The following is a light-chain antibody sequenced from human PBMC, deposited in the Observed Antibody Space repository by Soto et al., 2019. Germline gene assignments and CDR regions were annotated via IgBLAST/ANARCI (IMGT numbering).Light chain of an antibody. V-gene: IGLV2-14*01. CDR3: SSYSSGITLVL. CDR1: RSDVGGYNY. J-gene: IGLJ2*01. CDR2: EVS. Sequence: QSALTQPASVSGSPGQSITFSCTGTRSDVGGYNYVSWYQQYPGEAPKLIIYEVSNRPSGVSDRFSGSKSGKTASLTISGLHAEDEADYYCSSYSSGITLVLFGGGTKLTVL.